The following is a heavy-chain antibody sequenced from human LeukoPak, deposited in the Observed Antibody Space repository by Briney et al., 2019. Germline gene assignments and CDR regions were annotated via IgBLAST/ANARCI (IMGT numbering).Heavy chain of an antibody. V-gene: IGHV1-2*02. CDR1: GYTFTGYY. Sequence: GASVKVSCKASGYTFTGYYMHWVRQAPGQGLEWMGWINPNSGGTNYAQKFQGRVTMTRDTSISTAYMELRSLRSDDTAVYYCAISRLNYDILTGSLSWGQGTLVTVSS. J-gene: IGHJ4*02. D-gene: IGHD3-9*01. CDR2: INPNSGGT. CDR3: AISRLNYDILTGSLS.